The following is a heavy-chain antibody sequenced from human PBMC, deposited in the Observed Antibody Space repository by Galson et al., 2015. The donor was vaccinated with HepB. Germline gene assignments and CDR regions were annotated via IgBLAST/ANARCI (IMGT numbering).Heavy chain of an antibody. V-gene: IGHV3-23*01. D-gene: IGHD3-16*01. J-gene: IGHJ5*02. CDR1: GFIFRHHV. CDR3: VKEGSWFGGDWFDP. CDR2: INGRGSTR. Sequence: SLRLSCAGSGFIFRHHVMAWIRQAPGKGLEWVSGINGRGSTRSYSDAVKGRFSISRDNSKDTVFLQMDNLRAEDTAVYYCVKEGSWFGGDWFDPWGQGALVTVS.